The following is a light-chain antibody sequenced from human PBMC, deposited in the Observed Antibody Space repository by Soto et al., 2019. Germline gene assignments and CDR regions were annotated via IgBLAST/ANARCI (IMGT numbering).Light chain of an antibody. J-gene: IGLJ3*02. CDR1: SSNIGAGYD. CDR3: QSYDSSLSGWV. V-gene: IGLV1-40*01. CDR2: GNS. Sequence: QPVLTQPPSVSGAPGQRVTISCTGSSSNIGAGYDVHWYQQLPGTAPNLLIYGNSNRPSGVPDRFSGSKSGTSASLAITGLRAEDEADYYCQSYDSSLSGWVFGGGTKVTVL.